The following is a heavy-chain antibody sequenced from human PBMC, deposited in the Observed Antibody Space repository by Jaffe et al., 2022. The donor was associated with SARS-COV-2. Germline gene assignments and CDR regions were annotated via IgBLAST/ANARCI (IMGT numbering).Heavy chain of an antibody. V-gene: IGHV4-59*01. Sequence: QVQLQESGPGLVRPSETLSLTCTVSGGSISGYYWSWSRQPPGKGLEWIGYIHYSGSNSYNPSLKSRVTISLDTSKNQFSLKLTSVNAADTAVYYCARSGANSGWAWGQGTLVTVSS. CDR2: IHYSGSN. CDR1: GGSISGYY. D-gene: IGHD6-25*01. CDR3: ARSGANSGWA. J-gene: IGHJ4*02.